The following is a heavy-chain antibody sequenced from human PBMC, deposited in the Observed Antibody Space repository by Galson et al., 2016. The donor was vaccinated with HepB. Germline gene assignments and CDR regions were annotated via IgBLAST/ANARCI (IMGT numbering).Heavy chain of an antibody. Sequence: ETLSLTCAVSGGSISSDNWWTWVRQPPGKGLEWIGEIYHRGNTYYNPSLKSRVTISVDTSKNQFSLELSSVTAADTAVYYCARHRTYGDSPAAFEIWGRGTMVAVSS. V-gene: IGHV4-4*02. J-gene: IGHJ3*02. D-gene: IGHD2-21*02. CDR2: IYHRGNT. CDR1: GGSISSDNW. CDR3: ARHRTYGDSPAAFEI.